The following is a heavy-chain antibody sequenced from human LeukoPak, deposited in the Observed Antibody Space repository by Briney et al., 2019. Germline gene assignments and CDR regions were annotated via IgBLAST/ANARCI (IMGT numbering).Heavy chain of an antibody. CDR1: GYTFTSYD. J-gene: IGHJ4*02. D-gene: IGHD2-2*01. Sequence: ASLKVSCRASGYTFTSYDINSVRQGTGQGPEWRGWIDPNSENRGSIHRFQGTSTITMNTTISTAYMALNSLRSEDTAAYFCGRGRGNGRPANYFDYWGQGTLVTVSS. CDR3: GRGRGNGRPANYFDY. V-gene: IGHV1-8*01. CDR2: IDPNSENR.